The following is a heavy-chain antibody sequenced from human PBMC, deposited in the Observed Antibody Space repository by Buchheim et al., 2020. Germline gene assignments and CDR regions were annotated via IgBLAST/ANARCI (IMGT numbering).Heavy chain of an antibody. J-gene: IGHJ4*02. Sequence: QVQLVDSGGGVVQPGRSLRLSCAASGFTFSNYAMHWVRQAPGKGLEWVALISYDETNKYYTDSVKGRFTISRDNSKTTLYLQINSLKTEDTAVYYCARSSSGPLLNWGQGTL. CDR2: ISYDETNK. CDR3: ARSSSGPLLN. V-gene: IGHV3-30*04. CDR1: GFTFSNYA.